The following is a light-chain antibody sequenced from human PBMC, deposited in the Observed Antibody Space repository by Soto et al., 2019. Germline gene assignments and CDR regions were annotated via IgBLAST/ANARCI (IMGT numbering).Light chain of an antibody. J-gene: IGLJ3*02. CDR3: AAWDDSLSGRA. Sequence: QSVLTQPPSASGTPGQRVTISCSGSTSNIGSNYVSWYQQLPGTAPKLLICRNDQRPSGVPDRFSGSKSGTSASLAISGLRSEDEADYYCAAWDDSLSGRAFGGGTKVTVL. CDR1: TSNIGSNY. CDR2: RND. V-gene: IGLV1-47*01.